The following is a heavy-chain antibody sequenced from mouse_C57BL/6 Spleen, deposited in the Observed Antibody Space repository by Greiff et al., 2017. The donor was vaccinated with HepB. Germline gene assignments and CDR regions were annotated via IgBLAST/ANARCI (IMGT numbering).Heavy chain of an antibody. CDR1: GYSITSGYY. J-gene: IGHJ3*01. CDR2: ISYDGSN. V-gene: IGHV3-6*01. Sequence: ESGPGLVKPSQSLSLTCSVTGYSITSGYYWNWIRQFPGNKLEWMGYISYDGSNNYNPSLKNRISIPRDTSKNQFFLKLNSVTTEDTATYYCARDDGYPAWFAYWGQGTLVTVSA. D-gene: IGHD2-3*01. CDR3: ARDDGYPAWFAY.